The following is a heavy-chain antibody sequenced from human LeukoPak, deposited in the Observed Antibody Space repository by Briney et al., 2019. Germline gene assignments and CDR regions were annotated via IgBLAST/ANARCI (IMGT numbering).Heavy chain of an antibody. CDR3: ARPPQGYSSGWYYFDY. V-gene: IGHV3-53*01. Sequence: GGSLRLSCAASGFTVSSNYMSWVRQAPGKGLEWVSVIYSGGSTYYTDSVKGRFTISRDNSKNTLYLQMNSLRAEDTAVYYCARPPQGYSSGWYYFDYWGQGTLVTVSS. CDR1: GFTVSSNY. CDR2: IYSGGST. J-gene: IGHJ4*02. D-gene: IGHD6-19*01.